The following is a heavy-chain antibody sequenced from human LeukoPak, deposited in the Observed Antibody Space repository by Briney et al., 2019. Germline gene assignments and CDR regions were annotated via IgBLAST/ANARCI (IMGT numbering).Heavy chain of an antibody. J-gene: IGHJ4*02. D-gene: IGHD6-13*01. Sequence: SETLSLTCAVSGGSISSRNWWSWVRQPPGKGLEWIGEIYHSGSTNYNPSLKSRVTISVDKSKNQFSLKLSSVTAADTAVYYCATGIAAADSFDYWGQGTLVTVSS. CDR1: GGSISSRNW. CDR3: ATGIAAADSFDY. V-gene: IGHV4-4*02. CDR2: IYHSGST.